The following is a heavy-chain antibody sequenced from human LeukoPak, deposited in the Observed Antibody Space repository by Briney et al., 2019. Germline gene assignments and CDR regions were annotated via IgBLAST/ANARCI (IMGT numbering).Heavy chain of an antibody. CDR1: GGTFSSYA. D-gene: IGHD3-22*01. Sequence: AASVKVSCKASGGTFSSYAISWVRQAPGQGLEWMGRIIPILGIANYAQKFQGRVTITADKSTSTAYMELSSLRSEDTAVYYCARGGPYYDSSGYPNRDVSADYWGQGTLVTVSS. V-gene: IGHV1-69*04. CDR3: ARGGPYYDSSGYPNRDVSADY. J-gene: IGHJ4*02. CDR2: IIPILGIA.